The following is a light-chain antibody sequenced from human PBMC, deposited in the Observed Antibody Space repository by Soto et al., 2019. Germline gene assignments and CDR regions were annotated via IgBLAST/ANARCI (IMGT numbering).Light chain of an antibody. CDR3: QQRSNWPPF. CDR2: DAS. V-gene: IGKV3-11*01. CDR1: QSVSSY. Sequence: EIVLTQSPAPLSLSPGERATLSCRASQSVSSYLAWYQQKPGQAPRLLIYDASNRATGIPARFSGSGSGTDFTLTISSLEPEDFAVYYCQQRSNWPPFFGGGTKVEIK. J-gene: IGKJ4*01.